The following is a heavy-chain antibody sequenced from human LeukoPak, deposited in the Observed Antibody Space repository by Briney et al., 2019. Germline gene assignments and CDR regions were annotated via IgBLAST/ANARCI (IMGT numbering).Heavy chain of an antibody. V-gene: IGHV1-2*02. CDR2: INPNSGGT. J-gene: IGHJ4*02. CDR3: TRGSYYDSSGYSGVRLFDY. Sequence: GASVKVSCKASGYTFTGYYMRWVRQAPGQGLEWMGWINPNSGGTNHAQKFQGRVTMTSDTSISTAYMELSRLRSDDTALYYCTRGSYYDSSGYSGVRLFDYWGQGTPVTVPS. D-gene: IGHD3-22*01. CDR1: GYTFTGYY.